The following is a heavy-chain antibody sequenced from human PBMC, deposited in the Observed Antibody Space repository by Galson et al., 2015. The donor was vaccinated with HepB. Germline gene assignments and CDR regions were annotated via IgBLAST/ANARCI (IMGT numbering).Heavy chain of an antibody. CDR2: IIPIFGTA. CDR1: GGTFSSYA. V-gene: IGHV1-69*13. J-gene: IGHJ4*02. CDR3: ARTAIFGVVIIAYYFDY. Sequence: SVKVSCKASGGTFSSYAISWVRQAPGQGLEWMGGIIPIFGTANYAQKFQGRVTITADESTSTAYMELSSLRSEDTAVYYCARTAIFGVVIIAYYFDYWGQGTLVTVSS. D-gene: IGHD3-3*01.